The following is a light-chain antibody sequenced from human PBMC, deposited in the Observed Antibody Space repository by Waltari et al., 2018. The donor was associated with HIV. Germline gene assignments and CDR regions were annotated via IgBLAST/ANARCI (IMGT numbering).Light chain of an antibody. CDR2: DDR. Sequence: SYVVTQTPSVSVAPGQTARLTCAGDDIGSESVHWYQQKPGQAPVLVVYDDRDRPSGIPERFTGSNSGNTATLTITRVEAGDEADYYCQVWESGGDIVFFGGGTKLTVL. V-gene: IGLV3-21*02. CDR1: DIGSES. J-gene: IGLJ2*01. CDR3: QVWESGGDIVF.